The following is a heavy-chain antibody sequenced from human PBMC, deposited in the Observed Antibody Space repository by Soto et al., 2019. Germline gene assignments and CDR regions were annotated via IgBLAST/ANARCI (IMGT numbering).Heavy chain of an antibody. CDR3: ARGGALRPNGHVPLAF. Sequence: QLQLRESGSRLVQPSQTLTLTCSVSGDSITSGMYSWSWIRQAPGKGLEWLGNIHVTGHTAFNPSLRRRLTMTVDTSQNQFSLYVNSVTTADTAVYYCARGGALRPNGHVPLAFWGRGTLVTVSS. V-gene: IGHV4-30-2*01. CDR1: GDSITSGMYS. D-gene: IGHD3-16*01. CDR2: IHVTGHT. J-gene: IGHJ4*02.